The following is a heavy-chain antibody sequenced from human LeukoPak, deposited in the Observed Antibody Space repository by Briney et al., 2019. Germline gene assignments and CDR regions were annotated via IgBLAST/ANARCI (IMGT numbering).Heavy chain of an antibody. J-gene: IGHJ6*03. CDR1: GYTFIGYY. CDR3: ARDPGLMGNYYYMDV. V-gene: IGHV1-2*02. CDR2: INPNSGGT. Sequence: GASVKVSCKASGYTFIGYYMHWVRQAPGQGLEWMGWINPNSGGTNYAQKFQGRVTMTRDTSTSTVYMELSSLRSDDTAVYYCARDPGLMGNYYYMDVWGKGTTVTISS. D-gene: IGHD6-13*01.